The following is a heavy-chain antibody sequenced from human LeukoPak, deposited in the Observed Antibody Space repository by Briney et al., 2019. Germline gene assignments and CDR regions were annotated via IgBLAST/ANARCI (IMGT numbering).Heavy chain of an antibody. CDR1: GFTFSNAW. D-gene: IGHD3-9*01. CDR2: INHSGST. CDR3: ARSKYYDILTGRIGGYFDY. V-gene: IGHV4-34*01. Sequence: GSLRLSCAASGFTFSNAWMSWVRQPPGKGLEWIGEINHSGSTNYNPSLKSRVTISVDTSKNQFSLKLSSVTAADTAVYYCARSKYYDILTGRIGGYFDYWGQGTLVTVSS. J-gene: IGHJ4*02.